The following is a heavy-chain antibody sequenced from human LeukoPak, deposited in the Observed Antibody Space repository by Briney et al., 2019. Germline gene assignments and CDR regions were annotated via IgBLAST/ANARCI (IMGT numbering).Heavy chain of an antibody. CDR1: GYTFIAYY. V-gene: IGHV1-2*02. J-gene: IGHJ3*02. D-gene: IGHD6-19*01. Sequence: ASVKVSCKASGYTFIAYYMHWVRQAPGQGLEWMGWLNPSTGGTIYAQKFQDRVTMSGDTSISTAYMELSSLRSEDTAVYYCAVAGSLGAFDIWGQGTMVTVSS. CDR3: AVAGSLGAFDI. CDR2: LNPSTGGT.